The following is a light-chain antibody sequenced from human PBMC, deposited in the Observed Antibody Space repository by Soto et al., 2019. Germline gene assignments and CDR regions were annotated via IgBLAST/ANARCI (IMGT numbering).Light chain of an antibody. CDR1: SSDVGGYNY. Sequence: QSALTQPASVSGSPGQSITISCTGTSSDVGGYNYVSWYQQHPGKAPKLMIYDVSNRPSGVSNRFSGSKSGNTASLTISGLQAEVEADYYCSSYTSSSTLEVGGGTKLTVL. V-gene: IGLV2-14*01. CDR3: SSYTSSSTLE. CDR2: DVS. J-gene: IGLJ2*01.